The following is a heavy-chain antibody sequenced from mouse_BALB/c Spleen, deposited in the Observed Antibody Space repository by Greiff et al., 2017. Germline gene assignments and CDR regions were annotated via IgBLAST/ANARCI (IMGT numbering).Heavy chain of an antibody. Sequence: VQRVESGAELVRPGTSVKVSCKASGYAFTNYLIEWVKQRPGQGLEWIGVINPGSGGTNYNEKFKGKATLTADKSSSTAYMQLSSLTSDDSAVYFCARREANWDVPWFAYWGQGTLVTVSA. CDR1: GYAFTNYL. J-gene: IGHJ3*01. CDR2: INPGSGGT. D-gene: IGHD4-1*01. CDR3: ARREANWDVPWFAY. V-gene: IGHV1-54*01.